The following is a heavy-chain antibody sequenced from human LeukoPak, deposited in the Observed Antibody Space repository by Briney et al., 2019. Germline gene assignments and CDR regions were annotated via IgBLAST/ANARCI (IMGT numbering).Heavy chain of an antibody. CDR3: ARDSSEFRSLILH. D-gene: IGHD1-14*01. J-gene: IGHJ1*01. CDR2: IIPIFGTA. V-gene: IGHV1-69*13. CDR1: GGTFTNYA. Sequence: SVKVSCKASGGTFTNYAISWVRQAPGQGLEWMGGIIPIFGTANYAENFRGRVTITADETTSTAYMELSRLKSEDTAVYYCARDSSEFRSLILHWGQGTLVTVSS.